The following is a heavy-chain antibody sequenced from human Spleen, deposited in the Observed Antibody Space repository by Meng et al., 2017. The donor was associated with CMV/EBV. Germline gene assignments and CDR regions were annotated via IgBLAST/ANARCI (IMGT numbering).Heavy chain of an antibody. CDR2: ISSRSSSYI. D-gene: IGHD3-3*01. V-gene: IGHV3-21*01. CDR3: GRDPGGASRGEVVIPS. CDR1: GFTFSSYS. Sequence: GGSLRLSCAASGFTFSSYSMNWVRQAPGKGLEWVSSISSRSSSYIYYADSVKGRFTVSRDNAKNSLYLQMNSLRAEDTAVYYCGRDPGGASRGEVVIPSGGQGTLVTVSS. J-gene: IGHJ4*02.